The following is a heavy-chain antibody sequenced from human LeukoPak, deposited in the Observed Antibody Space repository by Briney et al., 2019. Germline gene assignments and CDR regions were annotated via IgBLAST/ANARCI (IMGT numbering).Heavy chain of an antibody. J-gene: IGHJ4*02. CDR2: INHSGST. D-gene: IGHD2-8*02. Sequence: SETLSLTCAVYGGSFSGYYWSWIRQPPGKGLKWIGEINHSGSTNYNPSLKSRVTISVDTSKNQFSLKLSSVTAADTAVYYCARVPVLDVLVVYEEDNWGQGTLVTVSS. CDR3: ARVPVLDVLVVYEEDN. CDR1: GGSFSGYY. V-gene: IGHV4-34*01.